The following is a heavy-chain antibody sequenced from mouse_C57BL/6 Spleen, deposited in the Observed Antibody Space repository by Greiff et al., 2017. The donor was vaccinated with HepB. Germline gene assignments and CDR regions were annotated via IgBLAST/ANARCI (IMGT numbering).Heavy chain of an antibody. CDR3: ARGGFDV. Sequence: QVQLQQSGPELVKPGASVKISCKASGYAFSSSWMNWVKQRPGKGLEWIGRIYPGDGDTNYNGKFKGKATLTADISSSTAYMQLSSLTSEDSAVYFCARGGFDVWGTGTTVTVSS. CDR2: IYPGDGDT. V-gene: IGHV1-82*01. CDR1: GYAFSSSW. J-gene: IGHJ1*03.